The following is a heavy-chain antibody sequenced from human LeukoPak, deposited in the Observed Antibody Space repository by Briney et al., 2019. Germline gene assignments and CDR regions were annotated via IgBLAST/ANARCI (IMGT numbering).Heavy chain of an antibody. CDR3: ARDVDTGSLFDY. J-gene: IGHJ4*02. V-gene: IGHV1-2*02. CDR1: GYTFTGYY. D-gene: IGHD1-1*01. CDR2: VNPNSGGT. Sequence: ASVKVSCKASGYTFTGYYMHWVRQAPGQGLEWMGWVNPNSGGTNYAQKFQGRVTMTRDTSISTAYMELSRLRSDDTAVYYCARDVDTGSLFDYWGQRTLVTVSS.